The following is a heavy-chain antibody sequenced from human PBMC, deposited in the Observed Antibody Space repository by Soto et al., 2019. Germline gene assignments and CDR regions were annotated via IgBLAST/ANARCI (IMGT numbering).Heavy chain of an antibody. D-gene: IGHD2-15*01. V-gene: IGHV4-59*01. CDR3: ARYPLHCSGGNCYNFYYGLDV. CDR2: IYYSGSI. CDR1: GGSINNYY. Sequence: SETLSLTCTVSGGSINNYYWSWIRQPPGKGLEWIGYIYYSGSINYNPSLKSRVTISVDTSKNQFSLKLRSVTAADTAVYYCARYPLHCSGGNCYNFYYGLDVWGPGTTVTVSS. J-gene: IGHJ6*02.